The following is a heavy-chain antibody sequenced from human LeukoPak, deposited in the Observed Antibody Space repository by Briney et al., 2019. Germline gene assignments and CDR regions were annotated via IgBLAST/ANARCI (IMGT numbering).Heavy chain of an antibody. CDR3: ARVDYSLGGLVHY. D-gene: IGHD3-16*01. CDR2: IYYSGST. CDR1: GGTISSGDYY. V-gene: IGHV4-30-4*08. Sequence: SETLSLTCTVSGGTISSGDYYWSWIRQPPGKGLEWIGYIYYSGSTYYNPSLKSRVTISVDTSKNQFSLKLSSVTAADTAVYYCARVDYSLGGLVHYCAQGTLVTVSS. J-gene: IGHJ4*02.